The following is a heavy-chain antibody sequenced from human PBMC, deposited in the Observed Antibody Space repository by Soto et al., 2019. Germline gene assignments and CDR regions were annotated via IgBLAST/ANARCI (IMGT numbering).Heavy chain of an antibody. D-gene: IGHD3-22*01. V-gene: IGHV3-23*01. Sequence: EVQLLESGGGLVQPGGSLRLSCAASGFTFNIYAMSWVRQAPGKGLEWVSAISGSGGGTYYADSVEGRFTISRDNSNKTLYLQMSSLRAEDTAVYYCAKCGYDSSGRLVRYFQHWGQGTLVTVSS. CDR3: AKCGYDSSGRLVRYFQH. CDR2: ISGSGGGT. CDR1: GFTFNIYA. J-gene: IGHJ1*01.